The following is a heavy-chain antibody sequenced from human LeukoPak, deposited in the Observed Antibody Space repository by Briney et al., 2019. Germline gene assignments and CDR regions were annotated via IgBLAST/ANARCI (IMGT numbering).Heavy chain of an antibody. V-gene: IGHV5-51*01. Sequence: GECLKISCKGSGYSFTNYWIDWVRQVPGKGLEWMGIIYPGDSENTYSPSFQGQVTISADKSITTAYLQWSSLKASDTAMYYCARQDPNYRIDYWGQGTLVTVS. CDR1: GYSFTNYW. D-gene: IGHD4-11*01. CDR2: IYPGDSEN. J-gene: IGHJ4*02. CDR3: ARQDPNYRIDY.